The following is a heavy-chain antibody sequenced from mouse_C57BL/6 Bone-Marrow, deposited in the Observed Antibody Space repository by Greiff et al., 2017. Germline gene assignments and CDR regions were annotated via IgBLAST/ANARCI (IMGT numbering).Heavy chain of an antibody. CDR2: IHPNSGST. CDR3: ARGAYYGSRDAMDY. V-gene: IGHV1-64*01. CDR1: GYTFTSYW. J-gene: IGHJ4*01. D-gene: IGHD1-1*01. Sequence: VQLQQPGAELVKPGASVKLSCKASGYTFTSYWMHWVKQRPGQGLEWIGMIHPNSGSTNYNEKFKSKATLTVDKASSTAYMQLSSLTSEDSAVYYCARGAYYGSRDAMDYWGQGTSVTVSS.